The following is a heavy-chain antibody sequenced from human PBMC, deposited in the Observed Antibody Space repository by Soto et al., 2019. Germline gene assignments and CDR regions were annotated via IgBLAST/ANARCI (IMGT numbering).Heavy chain of an antibody. J-gene: IGHJ5*02. CDR2: INSDGSST. V-gene: IGHV3-74*01. Sequence: EVQLVESGGNLVQPGGSLRLSCAASGFPFSSYWMHWVRQAPGKGLVWVSRINSDGSSTSYEDSVKGRFTISRDNAKNTLYFQMNSLSVEDTAVYYCARRGQEGPGLAHWGQGTPVTVSS. CDR1: GFPFSSYW. CDR3: ARRGQEGPGLAH.